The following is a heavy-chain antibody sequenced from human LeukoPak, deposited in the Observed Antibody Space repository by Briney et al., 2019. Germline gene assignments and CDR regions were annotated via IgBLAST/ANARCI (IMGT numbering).Heavy chain of an antibody. Sequence: ASVRVSCKTSGYTFTAYYIHWVRQAPGQGLEWMGWINPNTGGTSYAQKSQGRVTMSRDTSISPAYMELSRLSSDDTAVYYCARDYCDRFGYGAFDYWGQGTLVTVSS. CDR3: ARDYCDRFGYGAFDY. CDR1: GYTFTAYY. CDR2: INPNTGGT. D-gene: IGHD3-22*01. J-gene: IGHJ4*02. V-gene: IGHV1-2*02.